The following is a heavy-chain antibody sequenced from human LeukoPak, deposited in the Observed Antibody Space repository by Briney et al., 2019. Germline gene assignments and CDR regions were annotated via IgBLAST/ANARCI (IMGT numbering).Heavy chain of an antibody. CDR2: INPNSGGT. J-gene: IGHJ4*02. CDR3: ARDLRIKYGSPYAPRVFDY. D-gene: IGHD2-2*01. CDR1: GYTFTGYY. V-gene: IGHV1-2*02. Sequence: GASVKVSCKASGYTFTGYYMHWVRQAPGQGLEWMGWINPNSGGTNYAQKFQGRVTMTRDTSISTAYMELSRLRSDDTAVYYCARDLRIKYGSPYAPRVFDYRGQGTLVTVSS.